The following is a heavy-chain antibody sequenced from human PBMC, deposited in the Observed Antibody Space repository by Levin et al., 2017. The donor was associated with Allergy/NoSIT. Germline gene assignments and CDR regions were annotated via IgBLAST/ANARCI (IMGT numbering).Heavy chain of an antibody. CDR1: GFTFDDYA. Sequence: HPGGSLRLSCAASGFTFDDYAMHWVRQAPGKGLEWVSSISWNSGKIDYADSVKGRFTISRDSAKNSLYLQMNSLRAEDTALYYCAKGADSSGSANVFDIWGQGTMVTVSS. CDR3: AKGADSSGSANVFDI. V-gene: IGHV3-9*01. J-gene: IGHJ3*02. D-gene: IGHD3-22*01. CDR2: ISWNSGKI.